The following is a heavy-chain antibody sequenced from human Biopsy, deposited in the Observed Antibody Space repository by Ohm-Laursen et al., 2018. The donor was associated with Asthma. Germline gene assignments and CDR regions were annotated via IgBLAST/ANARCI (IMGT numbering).Heavy chain of an antibody. CDR2: INPNGGGT. CDR1: GGTFGNYA. D-gene: IGHD7-27*01. Sequence: SSVKVSCKPSGGTFGNYAISWVRQAPGQGLEWMGRINPNGGGTHYAQKFQGRVTLTRDTSISTAYMDLSALTSDDTAVYYCARGQKSPGDRWFDPWGQGTLVTVSS. CDR3: ARGQKSPGDRWFDP. J-gene: IGHJ5*02. V-gene: IGHV1-2*06.